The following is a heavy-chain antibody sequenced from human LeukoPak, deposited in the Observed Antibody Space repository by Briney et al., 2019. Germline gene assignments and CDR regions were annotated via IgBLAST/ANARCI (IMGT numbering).Heavy chain of an antibody. J-gene: IGHJ4*02. CDR1: GYTFTNYD. CDR2: ISTYSGST. CDR3: ARDFRIAVAGPPDY. V-gene: IGHV1-18*01. Sequence: ASVKVSCKASGYTFTNYDFSWVRQAPGQGLEWMGWISTYSGSTNYAQKLQGRVTMTTDTSTSTAYMELRSLSSDDTAVYYCARDFRIAVAGPPDYWGQGTLVTVSS. D-gene: IGHD6-19*01.